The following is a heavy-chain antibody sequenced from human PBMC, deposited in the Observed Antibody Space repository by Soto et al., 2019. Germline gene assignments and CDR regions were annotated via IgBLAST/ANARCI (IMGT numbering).Heavy chain of an antibody. CDR2: ISGSGGST. CDR3: AKVKGFLGDAFDI. Sequence: EVQLLESGGGLVQPGGSLRLSCAASAFTFSSYAMSWVRQAPGKGLEWVSAISGSGGSTYYADSVKGRFTISRDNSKNTLYLQMNSLRAEDTAVYYCAKVKGFLGDAFDIWGQGTMVTVSS. J-gene: IGHJ3*02. V-gene: IGHV3-23*01. CDR1: AFTFSSYA. D-gene: IGHD3-3*01.